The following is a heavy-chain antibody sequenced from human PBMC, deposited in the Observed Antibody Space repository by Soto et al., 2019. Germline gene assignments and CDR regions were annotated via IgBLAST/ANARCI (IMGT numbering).Heavy chain of an antibody. J-gene: IGHJ6*02. V-gene: IGHV3-23*01. D-gene: IGHD6-13*01. CDR3: AKSHRGYSSSDMDV. CDR1: GFTFSSYA. CDR2: ISGSGGVT. Sequence: EVQLLESGGGLVQPGGSLRLSCAASGFTFSSYAVSWVRQAPGKGLEWVSTISGSGGVTYYADSVKGRFTISSANSKNTLYLQMYSLRAEDTALYYCAKSHRGYSSSDMDVWGQGTTVTVSS.